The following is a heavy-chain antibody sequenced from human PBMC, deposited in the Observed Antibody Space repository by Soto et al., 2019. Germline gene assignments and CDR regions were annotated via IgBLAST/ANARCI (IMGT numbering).Heavy chain of an antibody. CDR2: VYYTGST. CDR1: GNSISGTSSF. V-gene: IGHV4-39*01. J-gene: IGHJ4*02. Sequence: ETLSLTCTVSGNSISGTSSFWAWIRQPPGKNLEWIGSVYYTGSTYYNSSLKSRVSISIDTSKNQFSLSLNSVTAADTAVYYCTRRVRSTELLDYWGQGALVTVSS. CDR3: TRRVRSTELLDY. D-gene: IGHD4-4*01.